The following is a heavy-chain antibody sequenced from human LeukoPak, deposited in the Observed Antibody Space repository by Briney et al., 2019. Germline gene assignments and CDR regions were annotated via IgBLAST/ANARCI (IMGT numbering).Heavy chain of an antibody. CDR3: ARDGPMVRGVGLDY. J-gene: IGHJ4*02. Sequence: SETLSLTCAVSGGSISSSNWWSWVRQPPGEGLEWIGEIYHSGSTNYNPSLKSRVTISVDKSKNQFSLKLSSVTAADTAVYYCARDGPMVRGVGLDYWGQGTLVTVSS. CDR2: IYHSGST. CDR1: GGSISSSNW. V-gene: IGHV4-4*02. D-gene: IGHD3-10*01.